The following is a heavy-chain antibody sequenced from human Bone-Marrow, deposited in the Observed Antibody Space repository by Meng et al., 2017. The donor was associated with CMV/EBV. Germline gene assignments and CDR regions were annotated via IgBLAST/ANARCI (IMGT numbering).Heavy chain of an antibody. J-gene: IGHJ3*02. D-gene: IGHD2-2*01. CDR1: GFTFSSYG. Sequence: GGSLRLSCAASGFTFSSYGMHWVRQAPGKGLEWVAVIWYDGSNKYYADSVKGRFTISRDNSKNTLYLQMNSLRAEDTAVYYCAKTHCSSTSCSAFDIWGQGTMVTVSS. CDR3: AKTHCSSTSCSAFDI. V-gene: IGHV3-30*02. CDR2: IWYDGSNK.